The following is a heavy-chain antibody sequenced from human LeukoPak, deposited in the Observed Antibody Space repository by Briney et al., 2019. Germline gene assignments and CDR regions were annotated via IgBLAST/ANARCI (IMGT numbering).Heavy chain of an antibody. CDR1: GGSISSYY. J-gene: IGHJ4*02. Sequence: SETLSLTCTVSGGSISSYYWSWIRQPPGKGLEWIGYIYYSGSTNYNPSLKSRVTISVDTSKNQFSLKLSSVTAADTAVYYCARAHMTTVTLGDYWGQGTLVTVSS. CDR3: ARAHMTTVTLGDY. D-gene: IGHD4-11*01. V-gene: IGHV4-59*01. CDR2: IYYSGST.